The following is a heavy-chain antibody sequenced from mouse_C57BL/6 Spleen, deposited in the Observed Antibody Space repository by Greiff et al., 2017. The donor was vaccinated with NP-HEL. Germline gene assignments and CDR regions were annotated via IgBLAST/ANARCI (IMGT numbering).Heavy chain of an antibody. CDR2: ISSGSSTI. Sequence: EVMLVESGGGLVKPGGSLKLSCAASGFTFSDYGMHWVRQAPEKGLEWVAYISSGSSTIYYADTVKGRFTISRDNSKNTLFLQMTSLRSEDTAMYCCARPGNYYAMDYWGQGTSVTVSS. J-gene: IGHJ4*01. V-gene: IGHV5-17*01. CDR1: GFTFSDYG. CDR3: ARPGNYYAMDY.